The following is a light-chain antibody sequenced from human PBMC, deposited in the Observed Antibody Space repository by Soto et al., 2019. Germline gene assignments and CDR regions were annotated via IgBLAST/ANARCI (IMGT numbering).Light chain of an antibody. CDR2: AAS. Sequence: EIVLTQSPGTLSLSPGERATLSCRASQSVSSSYLVWYQQKPGQAPRLLIYAASSRATGIPDRFSGSGSGTDFTLTISRLEPEDFAVYYCQQYGSSPPITFGQGTRLEIK. CDR1: QSVSSSY. CDR3: QQYGSSPPIT. V-gene: IGKV3-20*01. J-gene: IGKJ5*01.